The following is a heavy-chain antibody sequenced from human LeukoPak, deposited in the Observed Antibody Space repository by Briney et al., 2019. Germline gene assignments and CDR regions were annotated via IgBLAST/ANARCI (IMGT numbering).Heavy chain of an antibody. CDR3: ARLQMDTAMVRFDY. CDR2: IYDSGST. D-gene: IGHD5-18*01. V-gene: IGHV4-59*08. CDR1: GASISGYH. Sequence: SETLSLTCTVSGASISGYHWSWIRQPPGKGLEWIGYIYDSGSTSYNPSLKSRVTISLDTSKNQFSLRLSSVTAADTAVYYCARLQMDTAMVRFDYWGQGTLVTVSS. J-gene: IGHJ4*02.